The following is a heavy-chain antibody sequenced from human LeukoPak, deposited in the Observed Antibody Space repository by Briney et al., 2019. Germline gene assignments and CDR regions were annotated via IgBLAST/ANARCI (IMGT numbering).Heavy chain of an antibody. CDR1: GFTFSSYA. CDR3: ARDGGYYYYMDV. D-gene: IGHD3-16*01. CDR2: ISYDGSNK. J-gene: IGHJ6*03. V-gene: IGHV3-30*07. Sequence: AGGSLRLSCAASGFTFSSYAMHWVRQAPGKGLEWVAVISYDGSNKYYADSVKGRFTISRDNSKNTLYLQMNSLRAEDTAVYYCARDGGYYYYMDVWGKGTTVTVSS.